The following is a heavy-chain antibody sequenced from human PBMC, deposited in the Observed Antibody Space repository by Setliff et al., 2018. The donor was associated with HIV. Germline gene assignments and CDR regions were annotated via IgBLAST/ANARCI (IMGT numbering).Heavy chain of an antibody. J-gene: IGHJ5*02. D-gene: IGHD6-19*01. CDR1: GFTFNNYW. CDR3: AKAGGSGWFAMNL. CDR2: VSNNGRTA. V-gene: IGHV3-74*03. Sequence: GSLRLSCATSGFTFNNYWMHWVRQSPRMGLVWVSRVSNNGRTAVYADSVKGRFTMSRDNVRKTVDLQMNNLTVEDTAFYYCAKAGGSGWFAMNLWGQGTLVTVSS.